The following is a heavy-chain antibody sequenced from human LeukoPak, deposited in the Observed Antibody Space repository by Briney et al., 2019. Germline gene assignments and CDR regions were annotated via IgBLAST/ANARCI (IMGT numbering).Heavy chain of an antibody. V-gene: IGHV4-34*08. Sequence: GSLRLSCAASGFTFSSYSMNWIRQAPGKGLEWIGEINHSGSTNYNPSLKSRVTISVDTSKNQFSLKLSSVTAADTAVYYCAKWTEGGAFDSWGQGTMLIVSS. D-gene: IGHD1-26*01. CDR2: INHSGST. J-gene: IGHJ3*01. CDR1: GFTFSSYS. CDR3: AKWTEGGAFDS.